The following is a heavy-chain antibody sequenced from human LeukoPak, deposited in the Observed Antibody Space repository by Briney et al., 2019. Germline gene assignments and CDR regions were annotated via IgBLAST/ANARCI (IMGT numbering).Heavy chain of an antibody. J-gene: IGHJ3*02. CDR3: ARDLGDGIRYFDWLLYPGAFDI. D-gene: IGHD3-9*01. Sequence: SVKVSCKASGGTFSSYAISWVRQAPGQGLEWMGGIIPIFGTANYAQKFQGRVTITADESTSTAYMELSSLRSEDTAVYYCARDLGDGIRYFDWLLYPGAFDIWGQGTMVTVSS. CDR2: IIPIFGTA. V-gene: IGHV1-69*13. CDR1: GGTFSSYA.